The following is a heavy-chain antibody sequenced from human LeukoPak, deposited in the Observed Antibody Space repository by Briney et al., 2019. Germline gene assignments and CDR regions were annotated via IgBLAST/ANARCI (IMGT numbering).Heavy chain of an antibody. Sequence: GGSLRLSCAASGFTVSSSYMSWVRQAPGKGLEWVSGIRVSGSTYYPDSVTGRFTISRDNSKNTLYLQMNSLRAEDTAVYFCARASGPFDYWGQGTLVTVSS. CDR2: IRVSGST. V-gene: IGHV3-66*01. J-gene: IGHJ4*02. CDR3: ARASGPFDY. CDR1: GFTVSSSY.